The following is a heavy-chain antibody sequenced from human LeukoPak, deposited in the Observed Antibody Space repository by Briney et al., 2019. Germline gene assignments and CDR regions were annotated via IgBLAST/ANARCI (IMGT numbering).Heavy chain of an antibody. CDR2: INPSGGST. D-gene: IGHD3-10*01. CDR1: GYTFTSYY. V-gene: IGHV1-46*01. Sequence: ASVKVSCTASGYTFTSYYMHWVRQAPGQGLEWMGIINPSGGSTSYAQKFQDRVTITADESTGTAYMELSSLRSADTAMYYCARWDAHYHEGENWFDPWGQGTLVTVSS. J-gene: IGHJ5*02. CDR3: ARWDAHYHEGENWFDP.